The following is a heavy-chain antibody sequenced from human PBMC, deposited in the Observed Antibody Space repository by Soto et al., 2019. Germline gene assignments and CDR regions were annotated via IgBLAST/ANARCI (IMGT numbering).Heavy chain of an antibody. CDR2: IDPSDSQT. Sequence: GESLKISCKGSGYSFAGYWITWVRQKPGKGLEWMGRIDPSDSQTYYSPSFRGHVTISVTKSITTVFLQWSSLRASDTAMYYCPRRLYHADSRPHLLFFFVSGGQGTPVTVSS. CDR1: GYSFAGYW. CDR3: PRRLYHADSRPHLLFFFVS. D-gene: IGHD2-21*01. V-gene: IGHV5-10-1*01. J-gene: IGHJ4*02.